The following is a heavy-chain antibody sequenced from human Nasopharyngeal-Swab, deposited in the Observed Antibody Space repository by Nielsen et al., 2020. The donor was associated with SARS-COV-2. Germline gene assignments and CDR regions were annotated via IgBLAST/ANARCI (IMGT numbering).Heavy chain of an antibody. Sequence: GESLKISCAASGFTFSSYSMNWVRQAPGKGLEWVSSISSSSSYIYYADSVKGRFTIFRDNAKNSLYLQMNSLRAEDTAVYYCAVDYYDSSGSPDGAFDIWGQGTMVTVSS. D-gene: IGHD3-22*01. CDR1: GFTFSSYS. CDR2: ISSSSSYI. CDR3: AVDYYDSSGSPDGAFDI. J-gene: IGHJ3*02. V-gene: IGHV3-21*01.